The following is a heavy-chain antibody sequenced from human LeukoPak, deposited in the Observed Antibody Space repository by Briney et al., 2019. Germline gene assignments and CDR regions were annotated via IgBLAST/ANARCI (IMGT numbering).Heavy chain of an antibody. CDR2: ISGSGSST. J-gene: IGHJ3*02. Sequence: GGSLRLSCAASGFTFRSYAMSWVRQAPGKGLEWVSGISGSGSSTYYADSVKGRFTISRDNFKNTLYLQMNSLRAEDTAVYYCAKNDYGGLDAFDIWGQGTMVTVSS. CDR3: AKNDYGGLDAFDI. D-gene: IGHD4-23*01. V-gene: IGHV3-23*01. CDR1: GFTFRSYA.